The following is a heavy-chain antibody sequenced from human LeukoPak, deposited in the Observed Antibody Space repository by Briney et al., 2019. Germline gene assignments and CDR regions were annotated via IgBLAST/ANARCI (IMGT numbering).Heavy chain of an antibody. CDR2: IYTSGST. J-gene: IGHJ5*02. V-gene: IGHV4-4*07. CDR1: GCSISSYY. CDR3: ARGAAAYWFDP. Sequence: PSETLSLTCTVSGCSISSYYWSWIRQPAGKGLEWIGRIYTSGSTNYNPSLKSRVTISVDKSKNQFSLKLSSVTAADTAVYYCARGAAAYWFDPWGQGTLVTVSS. D-gene: IGHD2-2*01.